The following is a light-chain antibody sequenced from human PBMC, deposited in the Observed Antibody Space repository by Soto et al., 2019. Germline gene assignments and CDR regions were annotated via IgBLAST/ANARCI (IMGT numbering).Light chain of an antibody. CDR1: QSVSSN. CDR3: QQYNNWPPRIT. CDR2: GAS. V-gene: IGKV3-15*01. Sequence: EIVMTQSPATLSVSPGERATLSCRASQSVSSNLAWYQQKPGQAPRLLIYGASTRATGIPARVSGSRSGTEFTLTISSLQSEDFAVYYCQQYNNWPPRITFGGGTKVEIK. J-gene: IGKJ4*01.